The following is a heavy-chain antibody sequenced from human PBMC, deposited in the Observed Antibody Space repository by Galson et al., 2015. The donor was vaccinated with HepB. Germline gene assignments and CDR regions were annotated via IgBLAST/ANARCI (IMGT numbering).Heavy chain of an antibody. Sequence: SLRLSCAASGFTFSSYSMNWVRQAPGKGLEWVSSISSSSSYIYYADSVKGRFTISRDNAKNSLYLQMNSLRAEDTAVYYCARDRYYGSGSYFLAPAYYGMDVWGQGTTVTVSS. D-gene: IGHD3-10*01. CDR1: GFTFSSYS. V-gene: IGHV3-21*01. CDR2: ISSSSSYI. J-gene: IGHJ6*02. CDR3: ARDRYYGSGSYFLAPAYYGMDV.